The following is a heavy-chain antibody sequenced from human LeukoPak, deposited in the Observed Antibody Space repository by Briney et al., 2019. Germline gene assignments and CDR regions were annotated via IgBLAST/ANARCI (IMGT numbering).Heavy chain of an antibody. CDR3: AKDPHIVVVPAAPPEYFQH. D-gene: IGHD2-2*01. J-gene: IGHJ1*01. CDR1: GFTFSSFA. V-gene: IGHV3-23*01. Sequence: GGSLRLSCAASGFTFSSFAMSWVRQAPGKGLEWVSAISGSGVSTYYADSVKGRFTISRDNSKNTLYLQMNSLRAEDTAVYYCAKDPHIVVVPAAPPEYFQHWGRGTLVTVSS. CDR2: ISGSGVST.